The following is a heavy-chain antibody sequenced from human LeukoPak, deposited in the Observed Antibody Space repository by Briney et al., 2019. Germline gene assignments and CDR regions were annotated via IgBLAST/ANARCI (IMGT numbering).Heavy chain of an antibody. CDR3: ARGSISGVATIELDFDY. Sequence: GASVTVSCKASGYTFTSYAMHWVRQAAGQRLEWMGWINAGNGNTKYSQKFQGRVTITRDTSASTAYMELSSLRSEDTAVYYCARGSISGVATIELDFDYWGQGTLVTVSS. CDR2: INAGNGNT. CDR1: GYTFTSYA. J-gene: IGHJ4*02. D-gene: IGHD5-12*01. V-gene: IGHV1-3*01.